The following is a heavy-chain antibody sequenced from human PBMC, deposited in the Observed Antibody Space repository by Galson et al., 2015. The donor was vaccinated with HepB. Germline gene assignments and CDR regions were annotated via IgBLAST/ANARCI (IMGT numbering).Heavy chain of an antibody. Sequence: QSGAEVKKPGESLKISCKGSGFSFTSYWIGWVRQMPGKGLEWMGIIYPGDSDTRYSPSFQGQVTISVDKSISTAYLQWSSLKASDTAMYDCARIIAVAGILDNYYGMDVWGQGTTVTVSS. J-gene: IGHJ6*02. V-gene: IGHV5-51*01. CDR3: ARIIAVAGILDNYYGMDV. D-gene: IGHD6-19*01. CDR1: GFSFTSYW. CDR2: IYPGDSDT.